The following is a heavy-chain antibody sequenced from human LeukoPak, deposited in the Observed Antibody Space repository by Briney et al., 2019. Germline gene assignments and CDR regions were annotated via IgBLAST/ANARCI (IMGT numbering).Heavy chain of an antibody. V-gene: IGHV4-30-4*08. CDR2: IYYSGST. Sequence: PSETLSLTCTVSGGSISSGDYYWSWIRQPPGKGLEWIGYIYYSGSTYYNPSLKSRVTISVDTSKNQFSLKLSSVTAADTAVYYCARAWGYQLTSAYAFDIWGQGTMVTVSS. D-gene: IGHD2-2*01. CDR3: ARAWGYQLTSAYAFDI. CDR1: GGSISSGDYY. J-gene: IGHJ3*02.